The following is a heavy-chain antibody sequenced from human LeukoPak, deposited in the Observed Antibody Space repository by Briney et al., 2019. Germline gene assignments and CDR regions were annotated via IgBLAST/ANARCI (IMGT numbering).Heavy chain of an antibody. Sequence: PSETPSLTCTVSGGAISSSGHYWGWIRQPPGKGLEWIGSIYHSGSTVYNPSLKSRVAISADTSRNQFSLKLSSVTASDTAVYYCARNTTVTDWYSDLWGRGTLVTVSS. CDR3: ARNTTVTDWYSDL. J-gene: IGHJ2*01. CDR1: GGAISSSGHY. D-gene: IGHD4-17*01. V-gene: IGHV4-39*01. CDR2: IYHSGST.